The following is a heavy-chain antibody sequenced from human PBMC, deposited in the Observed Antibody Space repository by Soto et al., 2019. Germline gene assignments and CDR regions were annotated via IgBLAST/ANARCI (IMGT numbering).Heavy chain of an antibody. Sequence: SETLSLTCTVSGGSISSSSYYWGWIRQPPGKGLEWIGSIYYSGSTYYNPSLKSRVTISVDTSKNQFSLKLSSVTAADTAVYYCARLGVLLWFGELLSWFDPWGQGTLVTVSS. J-gene: IGHJ5*02. CDR2: IYYSGST. CDR3: ARLGVLLWFGELLSWFDP. CDR1: GGSISSSSYY. D-gene: IGHD3-10*01. V-gene: IGHV4-39*01.